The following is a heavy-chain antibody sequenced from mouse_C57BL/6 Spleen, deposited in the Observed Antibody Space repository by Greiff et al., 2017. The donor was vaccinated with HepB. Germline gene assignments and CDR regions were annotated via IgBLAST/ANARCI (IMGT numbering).Heavy chain of an antibody. CDR1: GYTFTSYC. CDR3: ATNPLDY. CDR2: IDPSDSET. J-gene: IGHJ2*01. Sequence: VQLQQPGAELVRPGSSVKLSCKASGYTFTSYCLHWVKQRHIQGLEGIGNIDPSDSETHYNQKFKDKATLTVDKSTSTAYMQLRSLTSSDSAVYYCATNPLDYWGQGTTLTVSS. V-gene: IGHV1-52*01.